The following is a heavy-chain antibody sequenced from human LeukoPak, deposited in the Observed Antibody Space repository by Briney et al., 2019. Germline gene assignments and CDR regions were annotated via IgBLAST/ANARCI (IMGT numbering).Heavy chain of an antibody. CDR3: ARDRTTYYYDSSGYNTAPFDY. D-gene: IGHD3-22*01. CDR2: IYYSGST. Sequence: PSETLSLTCTVSGGSISSSSYYWGWIRQPPGKGLEWIGSIYYSGSTYYNPTLKSRVTISVDTSKNQFSLKLSSVTAADTAVYYCARDRTTYYYDSSGYNTAPFDYWGQGTLVTVSS. V-gene: IGHV4-39*07. J-gene: IGHJ4*02. CDR1: GGSISSSSYY.